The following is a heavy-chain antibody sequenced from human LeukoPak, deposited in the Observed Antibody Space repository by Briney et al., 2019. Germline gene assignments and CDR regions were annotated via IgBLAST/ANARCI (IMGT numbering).Heavy chain of an antibody. J-gene: IGHJ6*02. D-gene: IGHD2-2*01. Sequence: SSETLSLTCAVYGGSFSGYYWSWIRQPSGKGLGWIGEINHSGSTNYNPSLKSRVTISVATSKNQFSLKLSSVTAADTAVYYCARGKRPAYYYGMDVWGQGTTVTVSS. CDR3: ARGKRPAYYYGMDV. V-gene: IGHV4-34*01. CDR2: INHSGST. CDR1: GGSFSGYY.